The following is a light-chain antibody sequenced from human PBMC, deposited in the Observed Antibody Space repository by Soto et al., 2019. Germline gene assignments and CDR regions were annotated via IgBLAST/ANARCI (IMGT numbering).Light chain of an antibody. CDR1: QTISRW. CDR3: QQYNSYSS. V-gene: IGKV1-5*03. Sequence: DIQMTQSPSTLSASVGDRVTITGRASQTISRWLAWFQQKPGKAPKVVIYKASSLESGVPSRLSGSGSGTEFTLPIRSLQPDDFATYYCQQYNSYSSFGQGTKVDIK. CDR2: KAS. J-gene: IGKJ1*01.